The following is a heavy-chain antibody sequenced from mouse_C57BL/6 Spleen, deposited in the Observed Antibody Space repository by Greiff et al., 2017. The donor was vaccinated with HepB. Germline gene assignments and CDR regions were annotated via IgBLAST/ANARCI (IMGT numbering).Heavy chain of an antibody. Sequence: DVKLVESGGGLVKPGGSLKLSCAASGFTFSSYAMSWVRQTPEKRLEWVATISDGGSYTYYPDNVKGRFTISRDNAKNNLYLQMSHLKSEDTAMYYCARDGGVYYGSSYNYYAMDYWGQGTSVTVSS. D-gene: IGHD1-1*01. J-gene: IGHJ4*01. CDR2: ISDGGSYT. CDR3: ARDGGVYYGSSYNYYAMDY. CDR1: GFTFSSYA. V-gene: IGHV5-4*01.